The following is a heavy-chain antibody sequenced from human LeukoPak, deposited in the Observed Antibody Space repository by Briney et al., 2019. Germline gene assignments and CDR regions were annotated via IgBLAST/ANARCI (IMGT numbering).Heavy chain of an antibody. CDR3: SRAGDCLSTSFYTRGGESDY. J-gene: IGHJ4*02. CDR1: GFTFSSYW. CDR2: IKQDGSEK. D-gene: IGHD2-2*02. Sequence: GGSLRLSCTASGFTFSSYWMSWVRQAPGKGLEWVANIKQDGSEKYYADSVRRRFTISRDNAKNSLYLQMNSPTAEDTAVYCWSRAGDCLSTSFYTRGGESDYWGQGTLVTVSS. V-gene: IGHV3-7*01.